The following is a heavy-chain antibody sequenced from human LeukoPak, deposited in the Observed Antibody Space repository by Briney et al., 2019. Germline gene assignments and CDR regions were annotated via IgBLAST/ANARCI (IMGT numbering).Heavy chain of an antibody. D-gene: IGHD4-17*01. CDR2: ISASGSAT. J-gene: IGHJ4*02. Sequence: GGSLRLSCAASGFIFSNYGMNWVRQAPGKGLEWVAAISASGSATSYADSVRGRFTISRDNSKNTLYLQMNSLRAEDTAVYYCYTVTILFDYWGQGTLVTVSS. CDR3: YTVTILFDY. CDR1: GFIFSNYG. V-gene: IGHV3-23*01.